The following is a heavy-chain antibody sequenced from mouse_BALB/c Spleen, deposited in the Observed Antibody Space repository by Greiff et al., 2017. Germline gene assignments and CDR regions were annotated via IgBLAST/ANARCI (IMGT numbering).Heavy chain of an antibody. CDR1: GFTFSSFG. CDR2: ISSGSSTI. D-gene: IGHD2-1*01. J-gene: IGHJ4*01. V-gene: IGHV5-17*02. CDR3: ARPRRMVTTYYYAMDY. Sequence: DVMLVESGGGLVQPGGSRKLSCAASGFTFSSFGMHWVRQAPEKGLEWVAYISSGSSTIYYADTVKGRFTISRDNPKNTLFLQMTSLRSEDTAMYYCARPRRMVTTYYYAMDYWGQGTSVTVSS.